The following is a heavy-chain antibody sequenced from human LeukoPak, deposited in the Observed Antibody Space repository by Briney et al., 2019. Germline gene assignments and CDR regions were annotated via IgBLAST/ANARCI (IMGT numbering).Heavy chain of an antibody. CDR3: ARDGVTYYDFWSGPNPSLQH. CDR1: GFTFSSYG. J-gene: IGHJ1*01. V-gene: IGHV3-33*01. CDR2: IWYDGSNK. Sequence: PGGSLRLSCAASGFTFSSYGMHWVRQAPGKGLEWVAVIWYDGSNKYYADSVKGRFTISRDNSKNTLYLQMNSLRAEDTAVYYCARDGVTYYDFWSGPNPSLQHWGQGTLVTVSS. D-gene: IGHD3-3*01.